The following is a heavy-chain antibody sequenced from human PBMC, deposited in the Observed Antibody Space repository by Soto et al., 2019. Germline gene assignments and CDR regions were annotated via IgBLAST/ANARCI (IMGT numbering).Heavy chain of an antibody. Sequence: DSVKGRFTISRDNAKSSLYLQMNSLRAEDTAVYYCARVRPYYGSESYQAPNYFDSWGQGTLVTVSS. CDR3: ARVRPYYGSESYQAPNYFDS. D-gene: IGHD3-10*01. J-gene: IGHJ4*02. V-gene: IGHV3-7*01.